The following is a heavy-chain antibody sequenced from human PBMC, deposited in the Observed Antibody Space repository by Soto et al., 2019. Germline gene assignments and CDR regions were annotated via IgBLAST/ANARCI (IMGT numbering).Heavy chain of an antibody. CDR3: ARDSIFWLDY. V-gene: IGHV3-48*01. Sequence: GGSLRLSCAASGFTFSSSAVTWVRQAPGKGLEWVSYISSSSSTIYYADSVKGRFTISRDNAKNSLYLQMNSLRAEDTAVYYCARDSIFWLDYWGQGTLVTVSS. CDR2: ISSSSSTI. D-gene: IGHD3-9*01. J-gene: IGHJ4*02. CDR1: GFTFSSSA.